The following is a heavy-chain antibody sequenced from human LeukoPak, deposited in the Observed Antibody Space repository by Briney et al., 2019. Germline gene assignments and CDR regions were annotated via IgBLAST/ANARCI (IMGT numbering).Heavy chain of an antibody. J-gene: IGHJ1*01. V-gene: IGHV3-23*01. CDR1: GFTFSTYA. CDR3: AKGPWLVPNAEHFQH. CDR2: ISYSGTTT. Sequence: GGSLRLSCAASGFTFSTYAMSWVRQAPGKGLKWVSAISYSGTTTYYADSVKGRFTMSRDNSKNTLYLQMDSLTVDDTAVYYCAKGPWLVPNAEHFQHWGQGTLVTVSS. D-gene: IGHD6-19*01.